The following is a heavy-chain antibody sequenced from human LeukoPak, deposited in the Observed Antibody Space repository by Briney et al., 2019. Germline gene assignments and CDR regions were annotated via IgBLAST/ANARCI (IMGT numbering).Heavy chain of an antibody. CDR3: AREPFEYSSSSGFSYYYYYMDV. CDR1: GASISSYY. Sequence: SETLSLTCTVSGASISSYYWSWIRQPPGKGLEWIGYIYYTGNTNYNPSLKSRVTISLDTSKNQFSLKLSSVTAADTAVYYCAREPFEYSSSSGFSYYYYYMDVWGKGTTVTVSS. J-gene: IGHJ6*03. V-gene: IGHV4-59*01. D-gene: IGHD6-6*01. CDR2: IYYTGNT.